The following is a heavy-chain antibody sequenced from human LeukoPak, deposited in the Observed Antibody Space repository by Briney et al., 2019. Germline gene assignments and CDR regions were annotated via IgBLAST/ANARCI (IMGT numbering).Heavy chain of an antibody. J-gene: IGHJ4*02. D-gene: IGHD1-26*01. Sequence: GGSLRLSCVASGFTFSSYWMHWVRQDPRKGLVWVSRINGDGRNINYADSVRGRFTISRDNAKNTLYLQMNTLRVEDTAVYYCARVSVGAYYFDYWGQGTLVTVSS. CDR2: INGDGRNI. CDR1: GFTFSSYW. CDR3: ARVSVGAYYFDY. V-gene: IGHV3-74*01.